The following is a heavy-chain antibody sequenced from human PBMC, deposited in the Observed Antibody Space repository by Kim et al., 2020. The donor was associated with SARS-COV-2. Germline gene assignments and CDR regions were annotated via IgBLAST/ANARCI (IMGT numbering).Heavy chain of an antibody. J-gene: IGHJ4*01. CDR2: IKRKSDGETT. CDR1: GFPFSNAW. Sequence: GGSLRLSCAASGFPFSNAWMSWVRQAPGKGLEWVGRIKRKSDGETTDYATPVKGRFTISRDDSENTVYLQMNSLEIEDTGLYYCTTYEYWGQEPWSPSPQ. CDR3: TTYEY. V-gene: IGHV3-15*01.